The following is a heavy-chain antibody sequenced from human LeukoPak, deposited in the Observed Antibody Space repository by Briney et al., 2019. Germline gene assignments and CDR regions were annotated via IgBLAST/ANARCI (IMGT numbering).Heavy chain of an antibody. CDR1: GGSISSYY. V-gene: IGHV4-4*07. D-gene: IGHD3-22*01. CDR3: ARSPYYYDSSGYSNYYYYYGMDV. Sequence: PSETLSLTCTVSGGSISSYYWSWIRQPAGKVLEWIGRIYTSGSTNYNPSLKSRVTMSVDTSKNQFSLKLSSVTAADTAEYYCARSPYYYDSSGYSNYYYYYGMDVWGQGTTVTVSS. J-gene: IGHJ6*02. CDR2: IYTSGST.